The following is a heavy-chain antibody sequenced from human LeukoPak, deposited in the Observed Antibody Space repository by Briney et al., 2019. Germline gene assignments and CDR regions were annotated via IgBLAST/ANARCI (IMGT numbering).Heavy chain of an antibody. J-gene: IGHJ5*02. CDR3: AREVGAAGNDWFDP. CDR2: INPSGGST. D-gene: IGHD1-26*01. V-gene: IGHV1-46*01. Sequence: ASVKVSFKASGYAFTSYYMYWVRQAPGQGLEWMGIINPSGGSTTYAQKFQGRVTLTSDTSTSTVYMDLSGLRFDDTAVYYCAREVGAAGNDWFDPWGQGTLVTVSS. CDR1: GYAFTSYY.